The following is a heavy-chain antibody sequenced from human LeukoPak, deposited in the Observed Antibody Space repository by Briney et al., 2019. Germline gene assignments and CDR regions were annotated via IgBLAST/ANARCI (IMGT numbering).Heavy chain of an antibody. J-gene: IGHJ4*02. D-gene: IGHD3-3*01. CDR1: GFTFSSYA. V-gene: IGHV3-23*01. CDR3: ANTPTIFGVVNNFDY. Sequence: GGSVRLSCAASGFTFSSYAMSWVRQAPGKGLEWVSAISGSGGSTYYADSVKGRFTISRDNSKNTLYLQMNSLRAEDTAVYYCANTPTIFGVVNNFDYWGQGTLVTVSS. CDR2: ISGSGGST.